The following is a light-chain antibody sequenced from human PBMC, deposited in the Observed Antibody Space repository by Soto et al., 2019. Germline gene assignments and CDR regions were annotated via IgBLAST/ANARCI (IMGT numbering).Light chain of an antibody. Sequence: EIVMTQSPATLSVSPGERATLSCRASQSISTNLAWYQQKPGQAPRLLIYDASTRATGIPARFSGSGSGTEFTLTISSLQSEDFAVYYCQQYYSSPRTFGQGTKVEIK. V-gene: IGKV3D-15*01. CDR1: QSISTN. CDR3: QQYYSSPRT. CDR2: DAS. J-gene: IGKJ1*01.